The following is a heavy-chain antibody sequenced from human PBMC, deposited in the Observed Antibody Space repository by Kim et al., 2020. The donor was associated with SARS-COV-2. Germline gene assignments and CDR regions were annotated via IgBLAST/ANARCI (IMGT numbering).Heavy chain of an antibody. D-gene: IGHD6-13*01. CDR1: GFSFSTYA. J-gene: IGHJ3*01. CDR2: ITSGGST. V-gene: IGHV3-23*01. Sequence: GGSLRLSCAASGFSFSTYAMTWVRQAPGKGLEWVSSITSGGSTHYADSVQGRFTISRDNSKNTVLLQMISLSADDTALYYCTKDRREPGGTGAFDLWGQGAMVTVSS. CDR3: TKDRREPGGTGAFDL.